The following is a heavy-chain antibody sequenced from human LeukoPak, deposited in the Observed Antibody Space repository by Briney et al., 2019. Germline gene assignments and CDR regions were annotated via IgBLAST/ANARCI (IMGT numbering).Heavy chain of an antibody. J-gene: IGHJ4*01. D-gene: IGHD1-1*01. CDR2: IRGNGDRT. CDR1: GFTFTTNA. CDR3: AKGQELEDGVFDS. V-gene: IGHV3-23*01. Sequence: GGSLRLSCAASGFTFTTNAMTWVRQAPGKGLEWVSTIRGNGDRTHYADSVTGRFTISRDNSKNTLYLQMNSLRGEDSAIYYCAKGQELEDGVFDSWGQGTLVTVSS.